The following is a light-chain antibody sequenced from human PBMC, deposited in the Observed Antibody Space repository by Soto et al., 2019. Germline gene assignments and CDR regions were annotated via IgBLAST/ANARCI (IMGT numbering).Light chain of an antibody. V-gene: IGKV1-16*01. Sequence: DIQMTQSPSSLSASLGDRVTITCRASQGVSTFLAWFQQKPGRAPKSLIYFASSLQSGVPSRFSGSGSGTDFTLTISSLQPEDFATYYCQQYSVYPFTFGGGTKVDIK. CDR3: QQYSVYPFT. CDR1: QGVSTF. CDR2: FAS. J-gene: IGKJ4*01.